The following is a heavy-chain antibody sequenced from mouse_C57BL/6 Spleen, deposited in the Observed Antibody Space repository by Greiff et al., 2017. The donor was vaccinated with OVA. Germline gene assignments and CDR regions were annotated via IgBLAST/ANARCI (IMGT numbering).Heavy chain of an antibody. J-gene: IGHJ2*01. Sequence: VQLQESGAELVKPGASVKISCKASGYAFSSYWMNWVKQRPGKGLEWIGQIYPGDGDTNYNGKFKGKATLTADKSSSTAYMQLSSLTSEDSAVYFCARGYYGSSPYYFDYWGQGTTLTVSS. CDR3: ARGYYGSSPYYFDY. D-gene: IGHD1-1*01. V-gene: IGHV1-80*01. CDR2: IYPGDGDT. CDR1: GYAFSSYW.